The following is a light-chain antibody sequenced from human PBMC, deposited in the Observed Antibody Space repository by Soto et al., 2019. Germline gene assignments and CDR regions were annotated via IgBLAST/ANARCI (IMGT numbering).Light chain of an antibody. J-gene: IGKJ1*01. CDR2: GAS. CDR1: QSISTW. CDR3: QQYENYWT. Sequence: DIQMTQSPSTLSASAGDRVTITCRASQSISTWLAWYQQKPGKAPKLLIYGASSLASGVPSRFSGSGSGTEFTLTISNLQPDDFATYYCQQYENYWTFGQGTQGGYQ. V-gene: IGKV1-5*01.